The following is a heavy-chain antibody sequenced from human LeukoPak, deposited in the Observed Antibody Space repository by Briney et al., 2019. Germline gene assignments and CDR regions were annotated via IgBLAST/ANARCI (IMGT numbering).Heavy chain of an antibody. CDR1: GGSISSGSYY. Sequence: SQTLSLTCTVSGGSISSGSYYWSWIRQPAGKGLEWIGRIYTSGSTNYNPSLKSRVTISVDTSKNQFSLKLSSVTAADTAVYYCARDAAAAGDNWSDPWGQGTLVTVSS. CDR3: ARDAAAAGDNWSDP. J-gene: IGHJ5*02. V-gene: IGHV4-61*02. CDR2: IYTSGST. D-gene: IGHD6-13*01.